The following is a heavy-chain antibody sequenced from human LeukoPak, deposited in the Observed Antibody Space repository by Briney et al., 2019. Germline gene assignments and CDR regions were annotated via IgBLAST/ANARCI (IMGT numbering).Heavy chain of an antibody. CDR2: IWYDGSNK. V-gene: IGHV3-33*06. Sequence: GGSLRLSCAASGFTFSSYGMHWVRQAPGKGLEWVAVIWYDGSNKYYADSVKGRFTISRDNSKNTLYLQMNSLRAEDTAVYYCAKDRGIQLWLPLGTYDYWGQGTLVTVSS. D-gene: IGHD5-18*01. J-gene: IGHJ4*02. CDR1: GFTFSSYG. CDR3: AKDRGIQLWLPLGTYDY.